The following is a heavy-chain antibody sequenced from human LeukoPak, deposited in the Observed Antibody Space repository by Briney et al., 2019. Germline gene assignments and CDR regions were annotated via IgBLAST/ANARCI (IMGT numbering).Heavy chain of an antibody. Sequence: GGSLRLSCAASGFTVSSDHMSWVRQAPGKGLEWVAVTYSDGSRYHAVSVKGRFTISRDNSKNTLYLQMNSLRAEDTAVYYCARVWELSFDYWGQGTLVTVSS. CDR3: ARVWELSFDY. V-gene: IGHV3-53*01. J-gene: IGHJ4*02. D-gene: IGHD1-26*01. CDR2: TYSDGSR. CDR1: GFTVSSDH.